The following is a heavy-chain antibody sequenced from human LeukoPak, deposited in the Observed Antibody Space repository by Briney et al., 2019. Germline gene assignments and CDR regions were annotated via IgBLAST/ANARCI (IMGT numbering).Heavy chain of an antibody. CDR1: GGTFSSYA. CDR3: ARGKLEYSSSSPLDY. Sequence: SVTVSCKASGGTFSSYAISWVRQAPGQGLEWMGGIIPIFGTANYAQKFQGRVTITTDESTSTAYMELSSLRSEDTAVYYCARGKLEYSSSSPLDYWGQGTLVTVSS. D-gene: IGHD6-6*01. V-gene: IGHV1-69*05. J-gene: IGHJ4*02. CDR2: IIPIFGTA.